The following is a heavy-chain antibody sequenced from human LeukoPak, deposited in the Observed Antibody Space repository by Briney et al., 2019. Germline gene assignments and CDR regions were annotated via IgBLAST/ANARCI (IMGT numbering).Heavy chain of an antibody. D-gene: IGHD3-22*01. V-gene: IGHV3-23*01. CDR1: GSTFSTYA. J-gene: IGHJ4*02. CDR2: ISGRGDST. CDR3: AKDGSSSSTYYFYFDY. Sequence: TGGSLRLSCAASGSTFSTYAMSWVRQAPGKGLEWVSAISGRGDSTYYADSVKGRFTISRDYSKNTLYLQMNSLRAEDTAVYYCAKDGSSSSTYYFYFDYWGQGTLVTVSS.